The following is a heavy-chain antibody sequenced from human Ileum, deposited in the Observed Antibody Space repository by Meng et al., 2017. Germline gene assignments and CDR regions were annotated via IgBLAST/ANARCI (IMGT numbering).Heavy chain of an antibody. CDR1: GGSFSGYY. V-gene: IGHV4-34*01. CDR3: ARSGVLLWFGEDY. CDR2: INHSGST. D-gene: IGHD3-10*01. Sequence: QVQLRRGAAGLLKPSESRSLTCPVHGGSFSGYYWGWIRQPPGTGLEWIGEINHSGSTNYNPSLKSRVTISVDTSKNQFSLKLSSVTAADTAVYYCARSGVLLWFGEDYWGQGTLVTVSS. J-gene: IGHJ4*02.